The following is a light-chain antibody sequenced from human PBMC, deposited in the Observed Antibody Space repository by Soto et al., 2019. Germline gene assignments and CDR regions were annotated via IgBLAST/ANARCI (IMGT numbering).Light chain of an antibody. J-gene: IGKJ4*01. CDR2: AAS. CDR3: QQSYNPPLT. V-gene: IGKV1-39*01. CDR1: QSISSY. Sequence: DIQMTQSPSSLSASVGDRVTITCRASQSISSYLNWYQQKPGKAPKLLIYAASSLQSGVPSRFSGSGSGTHFTLTISSLQPEDFATYHCQQSYNPPLTFGGGTKVDSK.